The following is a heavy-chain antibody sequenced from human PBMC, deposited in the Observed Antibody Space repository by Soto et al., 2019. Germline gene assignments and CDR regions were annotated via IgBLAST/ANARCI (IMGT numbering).Heavy chain of an antibody. Sequence: EVQLLESGGGLVQPGGSLRLSCAASGFTFTTYAMSWVRQAPGKGLEWVSGVTDSGGKTYYADSVKGRFTISRDHSKNTLYLQLNSLRAEDTAVYYCAKGFIVAATTPEFDYWGQGTLVTVSS. CDR1: GFTFTTYA. CDR2: VTDSGGKT. V-gene: IGHV3-23*01. J-gene: IGHJ4*02. D-gene: IGHD1-26*01. CDR3: AKGFIVAATTPEFDY.